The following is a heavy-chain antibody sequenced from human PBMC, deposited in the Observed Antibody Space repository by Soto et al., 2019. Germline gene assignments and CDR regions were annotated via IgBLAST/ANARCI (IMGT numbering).Heavy chain of an antibody. CDR2: ISYDGSNQ. CDR1: GFTFDTYA. Sequence: GGSLRLSCAASGFTFDTYAMHWVRKAPGKGLEWVAVISYDGSNQFYAGSVKGRFTVSRDNSKNTPYLQMNSLRNDDTAVYYCTRGLLTDYFDYWGQGALVTVSS. V-gene: IGHV3-30-3*01. J-gene: IGHJ4*02. CDR3: TRGLLTDYFDY.